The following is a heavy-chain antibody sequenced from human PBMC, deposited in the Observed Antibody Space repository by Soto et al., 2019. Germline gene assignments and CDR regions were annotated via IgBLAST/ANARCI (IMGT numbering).Heavy chain of an antibody. CDR2: ISAHNGNT. CDR1: GYGFTTYG. J-gene: IGHJ4*02. CDR3: VRGRYGDY. Sequence: QIHLVQSGAEVKKPGASVKVSCKGSGYGFTTYGITWVRQAPGQGLEWMAWISAHNGNTNYAQKLQGRVTVTRDTSTSTAYMERRSLRSDDTALYYWVRGRYGDYWGQGALVTVSS. V-gene: IGHV1-18*01. D-gene: IGHD1-1*01.